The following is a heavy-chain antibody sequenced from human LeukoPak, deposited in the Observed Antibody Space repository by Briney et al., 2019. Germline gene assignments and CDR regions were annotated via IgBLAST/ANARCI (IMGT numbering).Heavy chain of an antibody. J-gene: IGHJ6*03. CDR1: GYTFTSYD. CDR3: ARDKYRIKGIAAPPHYVDV. Sequence: ASVKASCKASGYTFTSYDINWVRQATGQGLEWMGWMNTNSGNTGYAQKFQGRVTITRNTSISTAYMELSSLRSEDTAVYYCARDKYRIKGIAAPPHYVDVRGKGTTVTVSS. V-gene: IGHV1-8*03. D-gene: IGHD6-13*01. CDR2: MNTNSGNT.